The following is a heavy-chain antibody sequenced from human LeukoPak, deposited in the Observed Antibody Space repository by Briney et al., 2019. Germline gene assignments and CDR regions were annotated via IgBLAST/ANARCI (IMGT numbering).Heavy chain of an antibody. CDR3: ARHWGCPPQASGRICNPPNWFDP. J-gene: IGHJ5*02. V-gene: IGHV4-39*07. D-gene: IGHD1-26*01. Sequence: SETLSLTCNLSGGSISSSSYFWGWIRQPPGKRLEWIGTVYYSGSTYYNPSLKSRVIILIDTSKNQFSLKLTSGTAADTAVYYCARHWGCPPQASGRICNPPNWFDPWGQGILVTVSS. CDR2: VYYSGST. CDR1: GGSISSSSYF.